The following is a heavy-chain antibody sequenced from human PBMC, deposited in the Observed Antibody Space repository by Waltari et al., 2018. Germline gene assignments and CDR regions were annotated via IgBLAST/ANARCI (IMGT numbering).Heavy chain of an antibody. D-gene: IGHD4-17*01. CDR2: INPNRGGT. Sequence: QVQLVQSGAEVKKPGASVKVSCKASGYTFTGYYMHWVRQAPGQGLEWMGRINPNRGGTNYAQKFQGRVTMTRDTSISTAYMELSRLRSDDTAVYYCFMTTVTTFAFDIWGQGTMVTVSS. CDR3: FMTTVTTFAFDI. CDR1: GYTFTGYY. J-gene: IGHJ3*02. V-gene: IGHV1-2*06.